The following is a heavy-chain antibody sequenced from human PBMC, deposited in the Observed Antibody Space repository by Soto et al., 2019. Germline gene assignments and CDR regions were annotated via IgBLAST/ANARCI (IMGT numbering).Heavy chain of an antibody. J-gene: IGHJ4*02. D-gene: IGHD1-7*01. V-gene: IGHV4-31*03. CDR3: AREMGGNYISYFDY. CDR2: IYYSGST. Sequence: QVQLQESGPGLVKPSQTLSLTCTVSGGSISSGGYYWSWIRQHPGKGLEWIGYIYYSGSTYYNPSLKSRVTRSVDTSKNQVSLKLSSVTAADTAVYYCAREMGGNYISYFDYWGQGTLVTVSS. CDR1: GGSISSGGYY.